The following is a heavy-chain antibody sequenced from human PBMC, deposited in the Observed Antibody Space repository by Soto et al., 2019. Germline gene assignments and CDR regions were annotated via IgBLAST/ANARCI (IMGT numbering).Heavy chain of an antibody. CDR1: GGSFSGYY. V-gene: IGHV4-34*01. CDR2: INHSGST. CDR3: ARGKLYDYVWGSYRYHFDY. J-gene: IGHJ4*02. Sequence: SETLSLTCAVYGGSFSGYYWSWIRQPPGKGLEWIGEINHSGSTNYNPSLKSRVTISVDTSKNQFSLKLSSVTAADTAVYYCARGKLYDYVWGSYRYHFDYWGKGTGVTVPS. D-gene: IGHD3-16*02.